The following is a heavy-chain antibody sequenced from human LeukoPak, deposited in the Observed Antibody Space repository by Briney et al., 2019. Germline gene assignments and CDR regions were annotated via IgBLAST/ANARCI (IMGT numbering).Heavy chain of an antibody. CDR1: TGSISGYY. D-gene: IGHD1-26*01. Sequence: SETLSHTCAVSTGSISGYYWSWIRQPPGKGLEWIGFRYYSGASNYNPSLRGRVTISVDRSKSQVSLKMTSVTAADTAVYYCARALSGSPAVFDSWGQGTLVSVSS. J-gene: IGHJ4*02. CDR2: RYYSGAS. V-gene: IGHV4-59*08. CDR3: ARALSGSPAVFDS.